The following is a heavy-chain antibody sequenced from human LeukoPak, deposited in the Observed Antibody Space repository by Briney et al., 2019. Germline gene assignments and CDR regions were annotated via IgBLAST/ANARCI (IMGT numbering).Heavy chain of an antibody. D-gene: IGHD6-19*01. CDR2: INPNSGGT. CDR3: ARDMAVATHSIYYYYYGMDV. J-gene: IGHJ6*02. Sequence: GASVKVSCKASGYTFTGYYMHWVRQAPGQGLEWMGWINPNSGGTNYAQKFQGRVTMTRDTSISPAYMELSRLRSDDTAVYYCARDMAVATHSIYYYYYGMDVWGQGTTVTVSS. V-gene: IGHV1-2*02. CDR1: GYTFTGYY.